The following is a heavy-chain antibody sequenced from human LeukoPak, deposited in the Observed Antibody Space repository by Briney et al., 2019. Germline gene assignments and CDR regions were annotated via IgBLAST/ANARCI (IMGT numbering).Heavy chain of an antibody. CDR3: AREDPQTTVPEGMDV. D-gene: IGHD4-17*01. V-gene: IGHV4-59*01. CDR1: GGSISYYY. J-gene: IGHJ6*02. Sequence: KPSEPLSLTCTVSGGSISYYYWSCLRQSPGKGQEWIGYIYYSGTTNYNPSLKSRVTISVDTSKNQFSLQLRSVTAEDTAVYYCAREDPQTTVPEGMDVWGQGTTVTVSS. CDR2: IYYSGTT.